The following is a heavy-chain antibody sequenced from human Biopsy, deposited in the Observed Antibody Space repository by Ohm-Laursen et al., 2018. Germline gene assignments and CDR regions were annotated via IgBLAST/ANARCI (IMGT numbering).Heavy chain of an antibody. CDR1: GDSISIYY. CDR3: AAYYYDSSGYFYAFHY. D-gene: IGHD3-22*01. CDR2: ASYSGNT. J-gene: IGHJ4*02. V-gene: IGHV4-59*08. Sequence: SQTLSLTCNVSGDSISIYYWSWIRQPPGKGLGWIGYASYSGNTKYNPSLKSRVIISADTPKNQFSLKLSSVTAADTAMYYCAAYYYDSSGYFYAFHYWGQGTLVTVSS.